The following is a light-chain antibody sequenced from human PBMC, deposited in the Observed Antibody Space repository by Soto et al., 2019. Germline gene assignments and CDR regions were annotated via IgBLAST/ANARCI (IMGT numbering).Light chain of an antibody. CDR2: KAS. CDR1: QSISSW. Sequence: DLQMTQSPSTLSASLGDRVTLTWRASQSISSWLAWYQQKPGKAPNLLIYKASSLEGGVPSRLSGSGSGTESTLTISSLKPDDFATYYCQQYNSYWTFGQGTKVDIK. V-gene: IGKV1-5*03. CDR3: QQYNSYWT. J-gene: IGKJ1*01.